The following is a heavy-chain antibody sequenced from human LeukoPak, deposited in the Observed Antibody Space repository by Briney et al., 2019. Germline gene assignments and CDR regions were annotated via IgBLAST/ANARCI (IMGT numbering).Heavy chain of an antibody. D-gene: IGHD2-2*01. Sequence: ASVKVSCKASGYTFTGYYMHWVRQAPGQGFEWMGWTNTNSGGTNYAQKFQGRVTMTRDTSISTAYMELSRLRSDDTAVYYCARGDIYCSSTNCLSDYWGQGTLVTVSS. CDR2: TNTNSGGT. J-gene: IGHJ4*02. CDR1: GYTFTGYY. V-gene: IGHV1-2*02. CDR3: ARGDIYCSSTNCLSDY.